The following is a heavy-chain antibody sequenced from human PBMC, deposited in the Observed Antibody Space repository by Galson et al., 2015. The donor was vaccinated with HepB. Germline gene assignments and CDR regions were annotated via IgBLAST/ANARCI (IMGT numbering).Heavy chain of an antibody. CDR3: AKDSSGGYWYFDL. CDR1: GFTFSSYS. J-gene: IGHJ2*01. CDR2: ISGSGGST. D-gene: IGHD6-19*01. Sequence: SLRLSCAASGFTFSSYSMSWVRQAPGKGLEWVSAISGSGGSTYYADSVKGRFTISRDNSKNTLYLQMNSLRAEDTAVYYCAKDSSGGYWYFDLWGRGTLVTVSS. V-gene: IGHV3-23*01.